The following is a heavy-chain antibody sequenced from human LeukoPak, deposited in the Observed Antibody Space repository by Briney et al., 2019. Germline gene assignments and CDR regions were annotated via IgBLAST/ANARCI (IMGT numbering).Heavy chain of an antibody. CDR1: GFTFDDYA. V-gene: IGHV3-9*01. J-gene: IGHJ2*01. CDR2: ISWNSGSI. D-gene: IGHD4-17*01. Sequence: PGRSLRLSCAASGFTFDDYAMHWVRHAPGKGLEWVSGISWNSGSIGYADYVKGRFTISRDNAKNSLYLQMNSLRAEDTALYYCAKSPMGGYGDYGPRYFDLWGRGTLVTVSS. CDR3: AKSPMGGYGDYGPRYFDL.